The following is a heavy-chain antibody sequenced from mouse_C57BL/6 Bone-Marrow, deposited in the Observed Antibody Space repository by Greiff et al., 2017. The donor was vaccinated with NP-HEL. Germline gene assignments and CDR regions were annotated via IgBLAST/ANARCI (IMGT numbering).Heavy chain of an antibody. D-gene: IGHD1-2*01. CDR2: IDPSDSYT. CDR3: ARDLIVYSAMDY. J-gene: IGHJ4*01. Sequence: QVQLQQPGAELVMPGASVKLSCKASGYTFTSYWMHWVKQRPGQGLEWIGEIDPSDSYTDYNQKFKGKTTLTVDKSSSTAYLQLSSLTSQHSAVSYCARDLIVYSAMDYWGQGTSVTVSS. CDR1: GYTFTSYW. V-gene: IGHV1-69*01.